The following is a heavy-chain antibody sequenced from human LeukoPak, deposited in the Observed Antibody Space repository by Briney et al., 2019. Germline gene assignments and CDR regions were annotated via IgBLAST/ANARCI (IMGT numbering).Heavy chain of an antibody. CDR3: ARDASNTYYYGSGYLYNWFDP. J-gene: IGHJ5*02. V-gene: IGHV1-18*01. D-gene: IGHD3-10*01. Sequence: ASVKVSCKASGYAFTSYGISWVRQAPGQGLEWMGWISAYNGNTNYAQKLQGRVTMTTDTSTSTAYMELRSLRSDDTAVYYCARDASNTYYYGSGYLYNWFDPWGQGTLVTVSS. CDR2: ISAYNGNT. CDR1: GYAFTSYG.